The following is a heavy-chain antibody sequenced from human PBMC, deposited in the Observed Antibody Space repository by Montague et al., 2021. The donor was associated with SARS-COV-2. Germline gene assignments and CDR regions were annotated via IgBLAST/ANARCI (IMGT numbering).Heavy chain of an antibody. CDR1: GFTFSSRA. CDR2: ITGSGDRM. CDR3: AKVVSGLGSPSLTGYGMDV. Sequence: SLRLSCAASGFTFSSRAMNWVRRAPGKGLEWVSGITGSGDRMFYADSXXGRLTISRDNSKNTLFLQMDSLRAEDTAVYYCAKVVSGLGSPSLTGYGMDVWGQGTTVTVSS. D-gene: IGHD3-10*01. V-gene: IGHV3-23*01. J-gene: IGHJ6*02.